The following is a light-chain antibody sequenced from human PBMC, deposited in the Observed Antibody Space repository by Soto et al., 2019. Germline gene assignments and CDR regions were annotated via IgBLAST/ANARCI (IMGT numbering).Light chain of an antibody. J-gene: IGKJ1*01. CDR1: QSISSW. CDR3: QQYNSYATWT. V-gene: IGKV1-5*03. CDR2: KAS. Sequence: DIQMTQSPSTLSGSVGDRVTITCRASQSISSWLAWYQQKPGKAPKLLIYKASSLESGVPSRFSGSGSGTEFTLTISSLQPDDFATYYCQQYNSYATWTFGQGTKVYIK.